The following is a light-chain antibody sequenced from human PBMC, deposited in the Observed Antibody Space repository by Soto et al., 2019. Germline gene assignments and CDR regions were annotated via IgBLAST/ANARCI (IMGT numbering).Light chain of an antibody. CDR3: QQYRSSPTIT. Sequence: EIVLTQSPGTLSLSPGERATLSCRASQSVSSSYLAWYQQKPGQAPRLLIYGASSRATGIPDRFSGSGSGTDFPLTISRLEPQDFAVYYCQQYRSSPTITFGQGTRLEMK. CDR2: GAS. CDR1: QSVSSSY. J-gene: IGKJ5*01. V-gene: IGKV3-20*01.